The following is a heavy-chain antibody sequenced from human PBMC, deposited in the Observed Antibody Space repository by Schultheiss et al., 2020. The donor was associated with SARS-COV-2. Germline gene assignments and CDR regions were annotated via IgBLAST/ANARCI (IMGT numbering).Heavy chain of an antibody. V-gene: IGHV2-5*02. D-gene: IGHD3-16*01. J-gene: IGHJ5*02. Sequence: SGPTLVKPTQTLTLTCTFSGFSLSTGGVSVGWIRQPPGKALEWLALIHWDDDKRYNPSLKSRLTITKDTSKNQVVLTMTNMDPVDTATYYCARIDWLGVGWSWFDPWGQGTLVTVSS. CDR1: GFSLSTGGVS. CDR2: IHWDDDK. CDR3: ARIDWLGVGWSWFDP.